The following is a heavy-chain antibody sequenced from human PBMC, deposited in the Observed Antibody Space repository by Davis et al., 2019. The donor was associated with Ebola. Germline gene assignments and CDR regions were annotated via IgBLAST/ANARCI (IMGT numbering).Heavy chain of an antibody. V-gene: IGHV1-3*01. CDR2: IDAGNGNT. J-gene: IGHJ4*02. D-gene: IGHD6-13*01. CDR3: ARVSSINWSQIFDH. CDR1: GYSFPIYA. Sequence: ASVKVSCKASGYSFPIYAIHWVRQAPGQGLEWMGWIDAGNGNTKYSHRFQGRVTITRDTSATTAYMGLSSLRPEDTAVYYCARVSSINWSQIFDHWGQGTLVSVSS.